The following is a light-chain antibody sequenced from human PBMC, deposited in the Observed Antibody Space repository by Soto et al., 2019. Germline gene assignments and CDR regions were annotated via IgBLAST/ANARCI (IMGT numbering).Light chain of an antibody. CDR2: EVS. CDR3: CSYGGSRAV. Sequence: QSALTQPVSVSGSPGQSITISCTGTSSDVGSHNLVSWYQQHPGQAPKLMIYEVSKRPLGVSTRFSASKSGNTASLTISGLQAEDEADYYCCSYGGSRAVFGGGTQLTFL. J-gene: IGLJ7*01. V-gene: IGLV2-23*02. CDR1: SSDVGSHNL.